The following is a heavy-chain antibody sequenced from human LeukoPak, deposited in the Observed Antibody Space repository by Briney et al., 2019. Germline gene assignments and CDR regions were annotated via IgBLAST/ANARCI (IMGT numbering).Heavy chain of an antibody. J-gene: IGHJ4*02. CDR2: IYYSGST. D-gene: IGHD2-15*01. V-gene: IGHV4-59*08. CDR1: GGSISSYY. Sequence: SETLSLTCTVSGGSISSYYWSWIRQPPGKGLEWIGHIYYSGSTNYNPSLKSRVTISVDTSKNQFSLKLSSVTAADTAVYYCARTPYGEEDYWGQGTLVTVSS. CDR3: ARTPYGEEDY.